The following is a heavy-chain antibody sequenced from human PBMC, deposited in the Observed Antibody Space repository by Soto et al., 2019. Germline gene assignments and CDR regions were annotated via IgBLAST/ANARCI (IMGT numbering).Heavy chain of an antibody. V-gene: IGHV1-46*04. CDR3: ARDGGGRLDY. D-gene: IGHD3-16*01. Sequence: QVHLVHSGAEVKKPGASVTVSCKASGYIFTNYYIHWVRQAPGQGLEWMGIISPRDGSISYAQKLQGRITMTRDTSTSTVYMDLSSLRSDDKAVYYCARDGGGRLDYWGQGTLVTVSS. J-gene: IGHJ4*02. CDR2: ISPRDGSI. CDR1: GYIFTNYY.